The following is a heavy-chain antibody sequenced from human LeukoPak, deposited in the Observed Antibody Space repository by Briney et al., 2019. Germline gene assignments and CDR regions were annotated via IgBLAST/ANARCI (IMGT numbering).Heavy chain of an antibody. CDR2: IYTSGST. J-gene: IGHJ3*02. CDR1: GGSFSGYY. Sequence: SETLSLTCAVYGGSFSGYYWSWIRQPAGKGLEWIGRIYTSGSTNYNPSLKSRVTMSIDTSKNQLSLKLSSVTAADTAVYYCAKYYDFWSGYYDIWGQGTMVTVSS. CDR3: AKYYDFWSGYYDI. V-gene: IGHV4-59*10. D-gene: IGHD3-3*01.